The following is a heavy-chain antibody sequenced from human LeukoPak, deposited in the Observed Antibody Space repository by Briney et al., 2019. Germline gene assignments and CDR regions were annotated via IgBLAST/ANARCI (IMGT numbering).Heavy chain of an antibody. D-gene: IGHD7-27*01. CDR3: ARDIRLTGLFDY. CDR1: GFTFSSYS. V-gene: IGHV3-21*01. CDR2: ISSISIYI. J-gene: IGHJ4*02. Sequence: PGGSLRLSCVASGFTFSSYSMNWVRQAPGKGLEWVSSISSISIYIYYADSVKGRFTISRDNAKSSLYLQMNSLRAEDTAVYYCARDIRLTGLFDYWGQGTLVTVSS.